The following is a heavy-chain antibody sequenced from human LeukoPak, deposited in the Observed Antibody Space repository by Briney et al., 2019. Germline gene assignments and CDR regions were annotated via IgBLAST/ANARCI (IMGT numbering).Heavy chain of an antibody. D-gene: IGHD3-22*01. CDR1: GGSISSSSYY. CDR2: ISYSGST. V-gene: IGHV4-31*03. J-gene: IGHJ4*02. Sequence: PSETLSLTCTVSGGSISSSSYYWSWIRQHPGKGLEWIVYISYSGSTYYNPSLKSRVTISVDTSKNQFSLKLSSVTAADTAVYYCARDTPNYYYDSSGVFDYWGQGTLVTVSS. CDR3: ARDTPNYYYDSSGVFDY.